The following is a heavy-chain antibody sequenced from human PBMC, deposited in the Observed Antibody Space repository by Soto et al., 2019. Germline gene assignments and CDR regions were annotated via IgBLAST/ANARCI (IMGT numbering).Heavy chain of an antibody. CDR2: ISSSSSYI. V-gene: IGHV3-21*01. CDR3: AGGLIVVVSGLPSSIAFDI. CDR1: GFTFSSYS. Sequence: EVQLVESGGGLVKPGGSLRLSCAASGFTFSSYSMNWVRQAPGKGLEWVSSISSSSSYIYYADSVKGRFTISRDNAKNSLYLQMNSLRAEDTAVYYCAGGLIVVVSGLPSSIAFDIWGQGTMVTVSS. J-gene: IGHJ3*02. D-gene: IGHD3-22*01.